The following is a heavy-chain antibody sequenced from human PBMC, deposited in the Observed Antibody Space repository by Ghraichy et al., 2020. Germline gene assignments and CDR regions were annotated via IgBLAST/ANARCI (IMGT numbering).Heavy chain of an antibody. V-gene: IGHV3-30*02. CDR1: GFTFSSYG. CDR2: IRYDGSNK. D-gene: IGHD2-2*01. J-gene: IGHJ4*02. Sequence: GGSLRLSCAASGFTFSSYGMHWVRQAPGKGLEWVAFIRYDGSNKYYVDSVKGRFTISRDNSKNTLYLQMNSLRAEDTAVYYCAKDRDIVVVPAALNFYYWGQGTLVPVSS. CDR3: AKDRDIVVVPAALNFYY.